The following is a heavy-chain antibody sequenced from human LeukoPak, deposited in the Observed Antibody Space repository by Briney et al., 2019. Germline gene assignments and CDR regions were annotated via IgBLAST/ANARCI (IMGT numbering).Heavy chain of an antibody. D-gene: IGHD1-20*01. J-gene: IGHJ3*02. CDR3: ARDWGNWNEYYPHAFDI. CDR2: ISGSGGST. Sequence: PGGSLRLSCAASGFTFSNYAMSWVRQAPGKGLEWVSGISGSGGSTFYADSVKGRFTISRDNSKNTLYLQMNSLRAEDTAVYYCARDWGNWNEYYPHAFDIWGQGTMVTVSS. CDR1: GFTFSNYA. V-gene: IGHV3-23*01.